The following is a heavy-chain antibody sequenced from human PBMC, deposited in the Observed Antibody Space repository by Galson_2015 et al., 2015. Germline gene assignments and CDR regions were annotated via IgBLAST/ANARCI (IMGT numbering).Heavy chain of an antibody. J-gene: IGHJ6*02. V-gene: IGHV4-31*03. CDR1: GASPSSGDYY. Sequence: TLSLTCTVSGASPSSGDYYWAWVRQFPGRALEWLGYIHISEGPNYNPALTGRPTISVDTSKNQFSLKLRSVTAADTALYYCARDYYHSPLSMDVWGQGATVTVSS. D-gene: IGHD1-26*01. CDR2: IHISEGP. CDR3: ARDYYHSPLSMDV.